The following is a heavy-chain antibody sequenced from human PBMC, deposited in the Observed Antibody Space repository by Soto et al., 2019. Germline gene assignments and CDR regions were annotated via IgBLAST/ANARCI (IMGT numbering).Heavy chain of an antibody. CDR1: GYTFTGYY. Sequence: ASVKVSCKASGYTFTGYYMHWVRQAPGQGLEWMGWINPNSGGTNYAQKFQGWVTMTRDTSISTAYMELSSLRSEDTAVYYCATGPDILTGYYIRSAFDIWGQGTMVTVSS. V-gene: IGHV1-2*04. D-gene: IGHD3-9*01. CDR2: INPNSGGT. CDR3: ATGPDILTGYYIRSAFDI. J-gene: IGHJ3*02.